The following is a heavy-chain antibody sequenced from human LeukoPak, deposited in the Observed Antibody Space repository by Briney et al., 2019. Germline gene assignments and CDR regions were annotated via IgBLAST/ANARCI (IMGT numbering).Heavy chain of an antibody. CDR2: INPNSGGT. J-gene: IGHJ4*02. CDR1: GYTFTGYY. D-gene: IGHD5-18*01. Sequence: VASVKVSCKASGYTFTGYYMHWVRQAPGQGLEWMGWINPNSGGTNYAQRFQGRVTMTRDTSISTAYMELSRLRSDDTAVYYCARARLRAGVQLWFDYWGQGTLVTVSS. V-gene: IGHV1-2*02. CDR3: ARARLRAGVQLWFDY.